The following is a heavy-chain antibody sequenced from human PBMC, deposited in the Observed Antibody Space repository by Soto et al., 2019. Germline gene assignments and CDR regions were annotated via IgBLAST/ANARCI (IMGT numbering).Heavy chain of an antibody. J-gene: IGHJ4*02. D-gene: IGHD5-12*01. V-gene: IGHV3-7*01. Sequence: EVQLVGPGGGLVKPGGSLGLSCAASGFTFGNYWMSWGRQAPGKGLEWVANIKQDGTEKNYVDSVRGRFTISRDNAKNSLDLQMNSVTAEDTAVYYCASVAIWGQGTLVTVSS. CDR2: IKQDGTEK. CDR1: GFTFGNYW. CDR3: ASVAI.